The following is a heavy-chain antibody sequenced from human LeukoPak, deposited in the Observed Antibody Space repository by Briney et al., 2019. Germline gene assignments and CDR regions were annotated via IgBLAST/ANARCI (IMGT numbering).Heavy chain of an antibody. D-gene: IGHD4-17*01. CDR3: ARWTPGTVTTYDY. J-gene: IGHJ4*02. V-gene: IGHV4-59*08. CDR1: GGSISSYY. CDR2: IYYSGST. Sequence: SETLSLTCTVSGGSISSYYWSWIRQPPGKGLEWIGYIYYSGSTNYNPSLKSRVTISVDTSKNQFSLKLSSVTAADTAVYYCARWTPGTVTTYDYWGQGTLVTVSS.